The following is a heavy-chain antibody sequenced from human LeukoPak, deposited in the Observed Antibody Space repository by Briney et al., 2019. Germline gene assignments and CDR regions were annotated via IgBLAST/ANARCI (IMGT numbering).Heavy chain of an antibody. CDR3: ARVPSASAYHYMDV. D-gene: IGHD6-13*01. CDR1: GGSISSGSYY. V-gene: IGHV4-61*02. Sequence: SETLSLTCTVSGGSISSGSYYWSWIRQPAGKGLEWIGRIYTSGSTNYNPSLKSRVTISVDTSKNQLSLKLSSVTAADTAVYYCARVPSASAYHYMDVWGKGTTVTVSS. CDR2: IYTSGST. J-gene: IGHJ6*03.